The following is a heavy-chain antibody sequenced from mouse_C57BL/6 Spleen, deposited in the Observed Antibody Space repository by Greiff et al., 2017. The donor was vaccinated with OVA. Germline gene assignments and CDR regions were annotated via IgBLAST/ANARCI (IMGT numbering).Heavy chain of an antibody. J-gene: IGHJ1*03. V-gene: IGHV1-5*01. D-gene: IGHD2-12*01. CDR1: GYTFTSYW. CDR2: IYPGNGDT. Sequence: VQLQQSGTVLVRPGASVKMSCKTSGYTFTSYWMHWVKQRPGQGLEWIGAIYPGNGDTSYNQKFKGKATLTAVSAASTAYMELSNLTNEDSAVYYCTGAYYISRYFDVWGTGTTGTVSS. CDR3: TGAYYISRYFDV.